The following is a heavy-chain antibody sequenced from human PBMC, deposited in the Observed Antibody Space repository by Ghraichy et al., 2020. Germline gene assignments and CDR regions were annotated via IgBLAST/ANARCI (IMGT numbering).Heavy chain of an antibody. J-gene: IGHJ4*02. CDR3: ARDTSESGQTFDH. Sequence: GGSLRLSCAASGFTFSNDWMDWVRQAPGKGLVWVSSISGDGTYSDYADSVKGRFTISRDNAKNTLFLQMHSLRAEDTAVYYCARDTSESGQTFDHWGQGTLVTVSS. CDR2: ISGDGTYS. D-gene: IGHD2-8*02. V-gene: IGHV3-74*01. CDR1: GFTFSNDW.